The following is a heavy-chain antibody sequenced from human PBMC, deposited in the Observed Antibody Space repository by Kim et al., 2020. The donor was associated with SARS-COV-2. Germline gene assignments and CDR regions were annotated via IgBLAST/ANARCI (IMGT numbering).Heavy chain of an antibody. D-gene: IGHD2-15*01. Sequence: GGSLRLSCAASGFTFSSYSMNWVRQAPGKGLEWVSSISSSSSYIYYADSVKGRFTISRDNAKNSLYLQMNSLRAEDTAVYYCARDVCSGGSCYATRGKYYFDYWGQGTLVTVSS. CDR3: ARDVCSGGSCYATRGKYYFDY. J-gene: IGHJ4*02. CDR1: GFTFSSYS. V-gene: IGHV3-21*01. CDR2: ISSSSSYI.